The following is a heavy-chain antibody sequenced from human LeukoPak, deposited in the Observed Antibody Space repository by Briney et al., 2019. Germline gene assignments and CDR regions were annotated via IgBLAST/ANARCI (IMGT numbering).Heavy chain of an antibody. D-gene: IGHD1-14*01. CDR3: ARPGMTMLPHWYFDL. J-gene: IGHJ2*01. Sequence: SSETLSLTCTVSGGSISSGDYYWSWLRQPPGRGLEWIGSVYYNGDTNYNPSLMSRVTISVDASKNQFSLGLTSVTAADTAVYYCARPGMTMLPHWYFDLWGRGTLLIVSS. CDR1: GGSISSGDYY. V-gene: IGHV4-61*08. CDR2: VYYNGDT.